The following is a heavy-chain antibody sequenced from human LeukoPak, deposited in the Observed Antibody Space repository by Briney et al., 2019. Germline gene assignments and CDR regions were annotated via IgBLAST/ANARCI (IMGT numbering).Heavy chain of an antibody. Sequence: SVKVSCKASGGTFSSYAISWVRQAPGQGLEWMGRIIPILGIANYAQKFQGRVTITADESTSTAYMELSSLRSEDTAVYYCATWGDYGDYVGAFDIWGQGTMVTVSS. CDR2: IIPILGIA. CDR3: ATWGDYGDYVGAFDI. J-gene: IGHJ3*02. CDR1: GGTFSSYA. D-gene: IGHD4-17*01. V-gene: IGHV1-69*04.